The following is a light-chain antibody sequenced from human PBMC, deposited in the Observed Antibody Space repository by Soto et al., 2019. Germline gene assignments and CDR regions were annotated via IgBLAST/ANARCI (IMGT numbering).Light chain of an antibody. V-gene: IGLV2-11*01. CDR1: SSDVGTYDY. CDR2: DVT. CDR3: CSYAGSYIYVI. Sequence: QSVLTQPRSVSGSPGQSVTISCTGTSSDVGTYDYVSWYQQHPGKAPKLMIYDVTKRPSGVPDRFSGSKSGNTASLTISGLQAEDGADYYCCSYAGSYIYVIFGGGTKLTVL. J-gene: IGLJ2*01.